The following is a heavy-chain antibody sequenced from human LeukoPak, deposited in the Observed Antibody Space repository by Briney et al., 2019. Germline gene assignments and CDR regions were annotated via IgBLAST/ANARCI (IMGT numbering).Heavy chain of an antibody. CDR3: SLLAVASPQDY. CDR2: ISSSGSTL. Sequence: GGSLRLSCAASGFTFSTYEMHWVRQAPGKGLEWVSDISSSGSTLYYADSVKGRFTTSRDNAKNLLYLQMHSLRAEDTAVYYCSLLAVASPQDYWGQGTLVTVSS. V-gene: IGHV3-48*03. D-gene: IGHD6-19*01. J-gene: IGHJ4*02. CDR1: GFTFSTYE.